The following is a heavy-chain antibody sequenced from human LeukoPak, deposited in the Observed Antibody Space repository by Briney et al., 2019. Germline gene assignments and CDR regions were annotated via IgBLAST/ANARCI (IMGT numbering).Heavy chain of an antibody. J-gene: IGHJ4*02. Sequence: SETLSLTCTFSGGSITTFYWSWIRQPPGHRLEWIGYIHYTGSTNYNPSLKSRVTISIDTSKNQFSLQLTSVTAADTAVYYCASASNNYYFDFWGQGTLVTVSS. V-gene: IGHV4-59*13. CDR3: ASASNNYYFDF. CDR1: GGSITTFY. CDR2: IHYTGST. D-gene: IGHD1-1*01.